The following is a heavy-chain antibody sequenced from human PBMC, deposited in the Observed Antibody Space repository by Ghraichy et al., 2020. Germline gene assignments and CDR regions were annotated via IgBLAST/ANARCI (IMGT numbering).Heavy chain of an antibody. D-gene: IGHD6-19*01. CDR1: GFTFSNYA. CDR2: ISYDGSNK. CDR3: ARVIEYSSGWYPFDY. Sequence: GGSLRLSCAASGFTFSNYAMHWVRQAPGEGLEWVAVISYDGSNKYYADSVKGRFTISRDNSKNTLYLQMNSLRAEDTTMYYCARVIEYSSGWYPFDYWGQGTLVTVSS. J-gene: IGHJ4*02. V-gene: IGHV3-30-3*01.